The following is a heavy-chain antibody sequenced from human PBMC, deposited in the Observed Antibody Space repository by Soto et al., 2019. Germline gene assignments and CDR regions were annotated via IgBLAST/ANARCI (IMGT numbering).Heavy chain of an antibody. Sequence: SETLSLTCTVSGGSVSSGSYYWSWIRQPPGKGLEWIGYIYYSGGTNYNPSLKSRVTISVDTSKNQFSLKLSSVTAADTAVYYCARGRSWFDPWGQGTLVTVSS. CDR3: ARGRSWFDP. CDR1: GGSVSSGSYY. CDR2: IYYSGGT. J-gene: IGHJ5*02. V-gene: IGHV4-61*01.